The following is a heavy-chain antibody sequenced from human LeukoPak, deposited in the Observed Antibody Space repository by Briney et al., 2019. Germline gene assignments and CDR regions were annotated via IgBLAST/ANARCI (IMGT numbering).Heavy chain of an antibody. CDR2: IYHSGST. CDR3: ASRIVGAYDAFDI. V-gene: IGHV4-38-2*01. J-gene: IGHJ3*02. CDR1: GYSISGGYY. D-gene: IGHD1-26*01. Sequence: PSETLSLTCAVSGYSISGGYYWGCIRQPPGQGLEWIGSIYHSGSTYYNPSLKSRVTISVDTSKNQFSLKLSSVTAADTAVYYCASRIVGAYDAFDIWGQGTMVTVSS.